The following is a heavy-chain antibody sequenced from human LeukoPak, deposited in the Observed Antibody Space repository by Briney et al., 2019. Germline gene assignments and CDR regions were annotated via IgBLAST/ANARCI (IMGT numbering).Heavy chain of an antibody. J-gene: IGHJ5*02. Sequence: ASVKVSCKAYGYTFTGYYMHWVRQAPGQGLEWMGWINPNSGGTNYAQKLQGRVTMTTDTSTSTAYMELRSLRSDDTAVYYCARGLWDDRPKYNWFDPWGQGTLVTVSS. CDR1: GYTFTGYY. V-gene: IGHV1-2*02. D-gene: IGHD3-16*01. CDR3: ARGLWDDRPKYNWFDP. CDR2: INPNSGGT.